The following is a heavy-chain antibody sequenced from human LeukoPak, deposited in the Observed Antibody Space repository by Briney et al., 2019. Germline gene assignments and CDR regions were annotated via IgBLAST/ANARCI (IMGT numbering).Heavy chain of an antibody. CDR2: ISSTSSYI. V-gene: IGHV3-21*01. Sequence: GRCLRLSCAASGFTFSGYTMNWVRHAPGEGLEWVSSISSTSSYIYYADSVKGRFTISRDNAQNSLHLQMSSLRVDDTAVYYCARGHEGQIDCWGRRTLVTVSS. J-gene: IGHJ4*02. CDR1: GFTFSGYT. CDR3: ARGHEGQIDC.